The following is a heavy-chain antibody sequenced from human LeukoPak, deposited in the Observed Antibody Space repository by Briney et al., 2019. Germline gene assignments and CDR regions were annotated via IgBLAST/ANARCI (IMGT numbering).Heavy chain of an antibody. Sequence: ASVKVSCKASGGTFSSYAISWVRQAPGQGLEWMGGIIPIFGTANYAQKFQGWVTMTRDTSISTAYMELSRLRSDDTAVYYCARGFTSRRYFDWLPYFDYWGQGTLVTVSS. J-gene: IGHJ4*02. CDR1: GGTFSSYA. D-gene: IGHD3-9*01. CDR3: ARGFTSRRYFDWLPYFDY. CDR2: IIPIFGTA. V-gene: IGHV1-69*05.